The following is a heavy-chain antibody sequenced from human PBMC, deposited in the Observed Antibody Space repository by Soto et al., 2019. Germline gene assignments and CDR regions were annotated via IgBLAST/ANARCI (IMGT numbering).Heavy chain of an antibody. CDR3: ARGGRDYSNYRTLYYFDY. D-gene: IGHD4-4*01. CDR2: INSDGSST. J-gene: IGHJ4*02. V-gene: IGHV3-74*01. Sequence: LRLSCAASGFTFSSYCMHWVRQAPGKGLVWVSRINSDGSSTSYADSVKGRFTISRDNAKNTLYLQMNSLRAEDTAAYYCARGGRDYSNYRTLYYFDYWGQGTLVTVSS. CDR1: GFTFSSYC.